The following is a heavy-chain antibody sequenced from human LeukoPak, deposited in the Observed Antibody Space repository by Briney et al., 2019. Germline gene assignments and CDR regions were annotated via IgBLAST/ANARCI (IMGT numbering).Heavy chain of an antibody. D-gene: IGHD1-26*01. CDR3: AREVEGSPDY. Sequence: GGSLRLSCAASGFTFSNYGMNWVRQAPGKGLEWVSCISSKSSYIFYADSVKGRFTISRDNAKNSLFLQINNLRAEDTAVYYCAREVEGSPDYWGQGTLVTVSS. CDR1: GFTFSNYG. J-gene: IGHJ4*02. V-gene: IGHV3-21*01. CDR2: ISSKSSYI.